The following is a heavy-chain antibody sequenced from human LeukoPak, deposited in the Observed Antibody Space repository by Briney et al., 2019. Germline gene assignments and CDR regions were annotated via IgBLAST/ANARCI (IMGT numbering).Heavy chain of an antibody. D-gene: IGHD6-13*01. CDR2: ISSSSSYI. CDR3: ARGQGYSSSWYNLYYFDS. CDR1: GFSLSIYW. Sequence: GGSLRLSCVASGFSLSIYWMGWVRQAPGKGLEWVSSISSSSSYIYYAASLKGRFTVSRDNAKDSLYLQMNSLRVEDTAVYFCARGQGYSSSWYNLYYFDSWGQGTLVTVSS. J-gene: IGHJ4*02. V-gene: IGHV3-21*01.